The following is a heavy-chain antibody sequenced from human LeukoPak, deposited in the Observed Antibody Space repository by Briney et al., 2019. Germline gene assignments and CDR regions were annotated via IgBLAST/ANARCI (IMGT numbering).Heavy chain of an antibody. CDR1: GGSISSYY. J-gene: IGHJ4*02. Sequence: SETLSLTCTVSGGSISSYYWSWIRQPPGKGLKWIGYIYYSGSTNYNPSLKSRVTISVDTSKNQFSLKLSSVTAADTAVYYCARGLGAAGTGVFDYWGQGTLVTDSS. V-gene: IGHV4-59*01. CDR2: IYYSGST. D-gene: IGHD6-13*01. CDR3: ARGLGAAGTGVFDY.